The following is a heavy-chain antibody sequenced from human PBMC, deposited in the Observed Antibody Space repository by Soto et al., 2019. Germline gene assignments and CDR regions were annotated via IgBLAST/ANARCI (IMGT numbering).Heavy chain of an antibody. CDR2: IYHSGGT. D-gene: IGHD6-19*01. Sequence: QVQLQESGPGLVKPSETLSLTCAVSGGSISTSAWWSWVRQSPGKGLEWIGEIYHSGGTNYNPSLKSRVTISVDKSKNQCSLKLSSVTAADTAVYYCAGRTVAVYRSDFWGQGTLVTVSA. V-gene: IGHV4-4*02. J-gene: IGHJ4*02. CDR1: GGSISTSAW. CDR3: AGRTVAVYRSDF.